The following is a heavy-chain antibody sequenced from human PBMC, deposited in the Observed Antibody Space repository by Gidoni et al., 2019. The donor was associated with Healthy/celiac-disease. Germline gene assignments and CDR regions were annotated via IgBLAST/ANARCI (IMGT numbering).Heavy chain of an antibody. CDR2: IYYSGRT. D-gene: IGHD2-2*01. J-gene: IGHJ6*02. V-gene: IGHV4-59*01. Sequence: VQLQESGPGLVKPSETLSLTCPVSGCSISRYYWRCIRPPPGKGLEWMVYIYYSGRTNENPSLKRRVTISVETSKNQCSLKLSSGTAADTAVYYCARDRSRGYCSSTSCYVWDYYYYGMDVWGQGTTVTVSS. CDR1: GCSISRYY. CDR3: ARDRSRGYCSSTSCYVWDYYYYGMDV.